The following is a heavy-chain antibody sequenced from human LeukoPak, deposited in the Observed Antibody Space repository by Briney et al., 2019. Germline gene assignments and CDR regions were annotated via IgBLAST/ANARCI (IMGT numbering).Heavy chain of an antibody. CDR2: ISTSSYYI. J-gene: IGHJ4*02. D-gene: IGHD3-10*01. CDR1: GFTFSNAW. CDR3: ARDHPQSGIDY. Sequence: GGSLRLSCAASGFTFSNAWMNWVRQAPGKGLEWVSSISTSSYYIFYADSVKGRFTISRDNAKNSLYLQMNSLRAEDTAVYYCARDHPQSGIDYWGQGTLVTVSS. V-gene: IGHV3-21*04.